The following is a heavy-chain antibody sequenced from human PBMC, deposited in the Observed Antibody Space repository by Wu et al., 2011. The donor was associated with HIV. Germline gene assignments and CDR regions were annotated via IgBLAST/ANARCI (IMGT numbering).Heavy chain of an antibody. J-gene: IGHJ4*02. V-gene: IGHV1-69*11. CDR2: IVPRLGAA. CDR3: ARGSLPHYDVLSGYYNSPDFFDS. CDR1: GGIFSSYA. Sequence: QVQLVQSGAEVKKPGSSVKVSCKASGGIFSSYALIWLRQAPGQGLECVGSIVPRLGAADYTQRFQDRVIITADESTRTTYMEVRNLRSDDTAVYYCARGSLPHYDVLSGYYNSPDFFDSWGQGTLVTVSS. D-gene: IGHD3-9*01.